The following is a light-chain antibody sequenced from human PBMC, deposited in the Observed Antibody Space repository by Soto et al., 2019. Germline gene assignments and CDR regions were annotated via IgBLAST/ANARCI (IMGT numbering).Light chain of an antibody. CDR1: QDISNY. J-gene: IGKJ1*01. CDR3: QQYDNLLPTWT. Sequence: DIQMTQSPSSLSASVGDRVTITCQASQDISNYLNWYQQKPGKAPKLLIYDASNLETGVPSRFSGSGSGTDLTFTISSLQPEDIATYYCQQYDNLLPTWTFGQGTKVEIK. CDR2: DAS. V-gene: IGKV1-33*01.